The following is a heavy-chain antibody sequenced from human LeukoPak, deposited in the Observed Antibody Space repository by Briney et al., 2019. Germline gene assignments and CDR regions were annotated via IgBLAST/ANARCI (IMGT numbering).Heavy chain of an antibody. CDR1: GLIFSYYT. CDR3: ARDSTTSTIRGALDY. Sequence: PGGSLTLSCAASGLIFSYYTFHWVRQAPGKGLEWVAVISYDESETYYADSLKGRFTLSRDNSKKMLYLQLNSLRPEDTAVYYCARDSTTSTIRGALDYWGQGTLVTVSS. V-gene: IGHV3-30*04. J-gene: IGHJ4*02. D-gene: IGHD3-10*01. CDR2: ISYDESET.